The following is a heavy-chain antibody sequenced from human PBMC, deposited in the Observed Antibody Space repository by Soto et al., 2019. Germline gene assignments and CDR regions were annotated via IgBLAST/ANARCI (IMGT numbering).Heavy chain of an antibody. V-gene: IGHV3-30*18. CDR3: AKSNRGAYDTPDF. CDR1: GFSLNDYG. J-gene: IGHJ4*02. Sequence: LRLSCAASGFSLNDYGMHWVRQPPGKGLEWVADISYDGRNKYYTDSVRGRFTISRDIPKGTLYLQMNSLRPEDTAVYYCAKSNRGAYDTPDFWGQGTPVTVS. CDR2: ISYDGRNK. D-gene: IGHD3-22*01.